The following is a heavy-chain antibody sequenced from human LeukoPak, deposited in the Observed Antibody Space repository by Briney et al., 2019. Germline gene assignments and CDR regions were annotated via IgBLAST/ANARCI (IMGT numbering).Heavy chain of an antibody. J-gene: IGHJ4*02. CDR1: GFTFDDYG. CDR2: INWNGGST. D-gene: IGHD2-15*01. CDR3: ARELGYCSGGSCERNYYFDY. V-gene: IGHV3-20*04. Sequence: PGGSLRLSCAASGFTFDDYGMSWVRQAPGKGLEGVSGINWNGGSTGYADSVKGRFTISRDNAKNALYLQMTSLRAEDTALYYCARELGYCSGGSCERNYYFDYWGQGTLVTVSS.